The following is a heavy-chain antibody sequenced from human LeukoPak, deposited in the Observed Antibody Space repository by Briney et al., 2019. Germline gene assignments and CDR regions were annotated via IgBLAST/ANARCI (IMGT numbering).Heavy chain of an antibody. V-gene: IGHV3-23*01. CDR3: AKDSYGASDY. CDR1: GFTFSSYA. CDR2: ISGSGGST. D-gene: IGHD4-17*01. J-gene: IGHJ4*01. Sequence: GGSLRPSCAASGFTFSSYAMSWVRQAPGKGLEWVSAISGSGGSTYYADSVKGRFTISRDNSKNTLYLQTNSLRAEDTAVYYCAKDSYGASDYWGQGTLVTVSS.